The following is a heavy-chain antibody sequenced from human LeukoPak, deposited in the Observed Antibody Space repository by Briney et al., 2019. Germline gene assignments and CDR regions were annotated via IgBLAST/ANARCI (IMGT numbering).Heavy chain of an antibody. D-gene: IGHD5-24*01. CDR3: ARGTKDGYNDN. V-gene: IGHV3-13*01. Sequence: GGTLRLSCAASGFTFSSYDMHWVRQATGKGLEWVSAIGTAGDTYYPGSVKGRFTISRENAKNSLYLQMNSLRAGDTAVYYCARGTKDGYNDNWGQGTLVTVSS. CDR2: IGTAGDT. CDR1: GFTFSSYD. J-gene: IGHJ4*02.